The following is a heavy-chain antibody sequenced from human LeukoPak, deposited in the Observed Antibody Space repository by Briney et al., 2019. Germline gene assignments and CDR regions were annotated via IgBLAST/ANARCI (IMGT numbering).Heavy chain of an antibody. V-gene: IGHV4-59*01. J-gene: IGHJ4*02. Sequence: SETLSLTCTVSGGSISSYYWSWIRQPPGKGLELIGYMYDSGSANYNPSLKSRVTKSVDTSKNQFSLRLSSVTAADTAVYYCARHGGSYTFDFWGQGVLVTVSS. CDR2: MYDSGSA. D-gene: IGHD1-26*01. CDR1: GGSISSYY. CDR3: ARHGGSYTFDF.